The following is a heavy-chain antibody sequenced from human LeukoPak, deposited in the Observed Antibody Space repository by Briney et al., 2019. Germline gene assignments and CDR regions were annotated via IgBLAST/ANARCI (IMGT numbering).Heavy chain of an antibody. CDR3: ARVSHYYGRPDY. D-gene: IGHD3-10*01. CDR1: GGSFSGYY. J-gene: IGHJ4*02. CDR2: INHSGST. Sequence: SETLSLTCAVYGGSFSGYYWSWIRQPPGKGLEWIGEINHSGSTNYNPSLKSRVTISVDTSKNQFSLKLSSVTAADTAVYYCARVSHYYGRPDYWGQGTLVTVSS. V-gene: IGHV4-34*01.